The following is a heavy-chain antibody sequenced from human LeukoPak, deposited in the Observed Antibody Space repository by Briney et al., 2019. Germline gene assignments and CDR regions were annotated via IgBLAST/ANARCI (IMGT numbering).Heavy chain of an antibody. D-gene: IGHD3-10*01. Sequence: SETLSLTCTVSGGSISSYYWSWIRQPAGKGLEWIGRIYTSGITNYNPSLKSRVTMSVDTSKNQFSLKLSSVTAADTAVYYCARTRYYYGSRSYGAPYYFDYWGQGTLVTVSS. CDR2: IYTSGIT. CDR3: ARTRYYYGSRSYGAPYYFDY. CDR1: GGSISSYY. V-gene: IGHV4-4*07. J-gene: IGHJ4*02.